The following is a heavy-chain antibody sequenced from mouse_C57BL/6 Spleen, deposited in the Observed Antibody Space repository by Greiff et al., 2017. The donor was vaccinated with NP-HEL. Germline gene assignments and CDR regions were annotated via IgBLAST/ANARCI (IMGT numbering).Heavy chain of an antibody. J-gene: IGHJ4*01. D-gene: IGHD1-1*01. Sequence: VQLQQSGPELVKPGASVKISCKASGYAFSSSWMNWVKQRPGKGLEWIGRIYPGDGDTNYNGKFKGKATLTADKSSSTAYMQLSSLTSEDSAVYFCADSQYYGSSYDAMDYWGQGTSVTVAA. V-gene: IGHV1-82*01. CDR2: IYPGDGDT. CDR3: ADSQYYGSSYDAMDY. CDR1: GYAFSSSW.